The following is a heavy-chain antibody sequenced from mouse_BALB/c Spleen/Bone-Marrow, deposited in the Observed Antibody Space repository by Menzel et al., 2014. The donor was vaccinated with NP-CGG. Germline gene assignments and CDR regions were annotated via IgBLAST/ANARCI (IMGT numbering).Heavy chain of an antibody. D-gene: IGHD2-4*01. CDR1: GFSLTSYG. J-gene: IGHJ3*01. Sequence: LQESGPGLVAPSQSLSITCTISGFSLTSYGVHWVRQPPGKGLEWLAVIWSDGGTTYNSTLKSRLSISKDNSKSQVFLKMNSLQTDDTAVYFCARDYDNDDGFAYWGQGTLVTVSA. V-gene: IGHV2-6-1*01. CDR2: IWSDGGT. CDR3: ARDYDNDDGFAY.